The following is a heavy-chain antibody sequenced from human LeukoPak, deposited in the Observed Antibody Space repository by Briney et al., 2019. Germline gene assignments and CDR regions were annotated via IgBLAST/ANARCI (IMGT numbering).Heavy chain of an antibody. Sequence: GGSLRLSCAASGFIFSSYWMHWVRHAPGKGLVWVSRINSDGSSTSYADSVKGRFTISRDNAKNTLYLQMNSLRAEDTAVYYCARRVVVPAAPYYFDYWGQGTLVTVSS. CDR3: ARRVVVPAAPYYFDY. D-gene: IGHD2-2*01. V-gene: IGHV3-74*01. J-gene: IGHJ4*02. CDR1: GFIFSSYW. CDR2: INSDGSST.